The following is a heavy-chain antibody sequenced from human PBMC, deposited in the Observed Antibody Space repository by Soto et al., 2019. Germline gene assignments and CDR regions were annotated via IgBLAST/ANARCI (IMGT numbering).Heavy chain of an antibody. CDR1: GYTFTGYY. V-gene: IGHV1-2*02. CDR3: AKGGAIVAAATTVYLYNAMDG. Sequence: ASVKVSCKASGYTFTGYYVHWVRQAPGQGLEWMGWINPNSGDTYLAQRFQGRVTMNRDTSIGTAYMELRGLTSDDTAEYYCAKGGAIVAAATTVYLYNAMDGWGKGTTVTVSS. J-gene: IGHJ6*04. CDR2: INPNSGDT. D-gene: IGHD1-26*01.